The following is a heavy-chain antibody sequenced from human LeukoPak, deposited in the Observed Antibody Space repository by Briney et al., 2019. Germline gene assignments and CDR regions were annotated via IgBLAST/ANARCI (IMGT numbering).Heavy chain of an antibody. V-gene: IGHV3-74*03. CDR2: INSDGSST. J-gene: IGHJ5*02. D-gene: IGHD6-19*01. CDR1: GFTLSVYW. CDR3: ARGVAVAGTFSWFDP. Sequence: GSLRLSCAASGFTLSVYWMHWVRQVPGKGLVWVSRINSDGSSTTYADSVRGRFTISRDNAKNTLYLQMNSLRGEDTAVYYCARGVAVAGTFSWFDPWGQGTLVTVSS.